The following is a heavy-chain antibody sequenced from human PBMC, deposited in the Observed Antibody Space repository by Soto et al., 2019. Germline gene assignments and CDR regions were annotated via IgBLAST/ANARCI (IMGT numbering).Heavy chain of an antibody. CDR3: ARRIGTTYYYYYGMDV. J-gene: IGHJ6*02. CDR2: IDPSDSYT. D-gene: IGHD1-7*01. V-gene: IGHV5-10-1*01. CDR1: GYSFTSYL. Sequence: GESLKISCKGSGYSFTSYLISWVRQMPGKGLEWMGRIDPSDSYTNYSPSFQGHVTISADKSISTAYLQWSSLKASDTAMYYCARRIGTTYYYYYGMDVWGRGTTVTVSS.